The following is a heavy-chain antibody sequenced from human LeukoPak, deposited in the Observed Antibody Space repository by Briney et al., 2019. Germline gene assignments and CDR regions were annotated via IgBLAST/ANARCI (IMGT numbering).Heavy chain of an antibody. J-gene: IGHJ4*02. CDR1: GGSISSSSYY. CDR3: ASGEYTAMANYFDY. D-gene: IGHD5-18*01. Sequence: SETLSLTCTVSGGSISSSSYYWGWIRQPPGKGLEWIGSIYYSGSTYYNPSLKSRVTISVDTSKNQFSLKLSSVTAADTAVYYCASGEYTAMANYFDYWGQGTLVTVSS. V-gene: IGHV4-39*01. CDR2: IYYSGST.